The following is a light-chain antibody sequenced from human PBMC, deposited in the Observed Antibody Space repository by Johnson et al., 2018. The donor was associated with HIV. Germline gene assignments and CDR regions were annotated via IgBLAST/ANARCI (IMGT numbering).Light chain of an antibody. J-gene: IGLJ1*01. CDR3: GTWDSSLSAPYV. Sequence: QSVLTQPPSVSAAPGQKVTISCSGSSSNIGDNFVSWYQQFPGAAPKLLIFENYKRPSGIPDRFSGSRSGTSATLAITGLQTGDEADYYCGTWDSSLSAPYVFGTGTKVTVL. CDR1: SSNIGDNF. V-gene: IGLV1-51*02. CDR2: ENY.